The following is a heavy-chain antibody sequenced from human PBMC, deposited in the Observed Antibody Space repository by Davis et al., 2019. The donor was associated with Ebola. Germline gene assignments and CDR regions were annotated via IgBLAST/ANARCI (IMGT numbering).Heavy chain of an antibody. Sequence: GESLKISCAASGFTFSSYSMNWVRQAPGKGLEWVSYISSSSSTIYYADSVKGRFTISRDNSKNTLYLQMNSLRAEDTAVYYCAKGHTLATVGDIDYWGQGTLVTVSS. D-gene: IGHD4-23*01. CDR2: ISSSSSTI. CDR3: AKGHTLATVGDIDY. V-gene: IGHV3-48*01. J-gene: IGHJ4*02. CDR1: GFTFSSYS.